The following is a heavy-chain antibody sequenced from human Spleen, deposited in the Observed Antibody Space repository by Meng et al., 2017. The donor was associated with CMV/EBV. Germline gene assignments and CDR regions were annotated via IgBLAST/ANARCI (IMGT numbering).Heavy chain of an antibody. J-gene: IGHJ4*02. Sequence: QGQLQQRGEGLLKTSETLSLTCAVYGGSFSGYYWSWIRQPPGKGLEGIGEINHSGSTNYNPSLKSRVTISVDTSKNQFSLKLSSVTAADTAVYYCAERSGRLVPIDYWGQGTLVTVSS. CDR1: GGSFSGYY. D-gene: IGHD6-19*01. CDR3: AERSGRLVPIDY. V-gene: IGHV4-34*01. CDR2: INHSGST.